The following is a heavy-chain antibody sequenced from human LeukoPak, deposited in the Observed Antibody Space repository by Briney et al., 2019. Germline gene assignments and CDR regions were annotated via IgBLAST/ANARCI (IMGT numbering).Heavy chain of an antibody. CDR3: ARAGLRGRFLGPTWPLDI. CDR2: IYYSGST. D-gene: IGHD3-3*01. V-gene: IGHV4-59*12. J-gene: IGHJ3*02. Sequence: KSSETLSLTCTVSGGSISSYYWSWIRQPPGKGLEWIGYIYYSGSTNYNPSLKSRVTISVDTSKNQFSLKLSSVTAADTAVYYCARAGLRGRFLGPTWPLDIWGQGTMVTVSS. CDR1: GGSISSYY.